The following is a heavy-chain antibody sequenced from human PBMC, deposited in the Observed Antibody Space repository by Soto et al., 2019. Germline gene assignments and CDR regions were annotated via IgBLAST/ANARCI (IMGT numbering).Heavy chain of an antibody. Sequence: QVPLVESGGGVVQPGRSLRLSCAASGFTFSSYGMHWVRQAPGKGLEWVAVISYDGSNKYYADSVKGRFTISRDNSKNTLYLQMNSLRAEDTAVYYCAKDRGDGYGSPHFDYWGQGTLVTVSS. V-gene: IGHV3-30*18. D-gene: IGHD5-12*01. J-gene: IGHJ4*02. CDR1: GFTFSSYG. CDR3: AKDRGDGYGSPHFDY. CDR2: ISYDGSNK.